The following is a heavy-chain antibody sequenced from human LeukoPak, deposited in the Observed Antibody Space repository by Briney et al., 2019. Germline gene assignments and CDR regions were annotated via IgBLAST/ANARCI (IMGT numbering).Heavy chain of an antibody. V-gene: IGHV1-58*02. CDR1: GFTFTSSA. CDR2: IVVGSGNT. CDR3: AADILTGYWKGSYFDY. J-gene: IGHJ4*02. Sequence: GASVKVSFKASGFTFTSSAMQWVRQARGQRREGIGWIVVGSGNTNYAQKFQERVTITRDMSASTAYMELSSLRSEDTAVYYCAADILTGYWKGSYFDYWGQGTLVTVSS. D-gene: IGHD3-9*01.